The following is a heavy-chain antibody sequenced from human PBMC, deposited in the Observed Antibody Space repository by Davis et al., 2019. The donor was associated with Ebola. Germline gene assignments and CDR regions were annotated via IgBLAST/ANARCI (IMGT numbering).Heavy chain of an antibody. CDR1: GYTFTSYA. D-gene: IGHD4/OR15-4a*01. V-gene: IGHV1-3*01. CDR2: INAGNGNT. CDR3: ARPIEKRCSPGCFDL. Sequence: ASVTVSCKASGYTFTSYAMHWVRQAPGQRLEWMGWINAGNGNTKYSQKFQGRVTITRDTSASTAYMELSSLRSDDTGVYYCARPIEKRCSPGCFDLWGRGTLVTVSS. J-gene: IGHJ2*01.